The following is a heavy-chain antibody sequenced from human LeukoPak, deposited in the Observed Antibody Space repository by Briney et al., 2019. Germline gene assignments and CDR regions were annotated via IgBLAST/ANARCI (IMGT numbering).Heavy chain of an antibody. Sequence: SETLSLTCTVSGGSISSYYWSWIRQPPGKGLEWIGYIYYNGGTNYNPSLESRLTMSVDTSKNQFSLKLRSVTAADTAVYYCARDLVDSSGYYYGFDSWGQGTLVTVSS. CDR3: ARDLVDSSGYYYGFDS. D-gene: IGHD3-22*01. V-gene: IGHV4-59*12. CDR2: IYYNGGT. J-gene: IGHJ5*01. CDR1: GGSISSYY.